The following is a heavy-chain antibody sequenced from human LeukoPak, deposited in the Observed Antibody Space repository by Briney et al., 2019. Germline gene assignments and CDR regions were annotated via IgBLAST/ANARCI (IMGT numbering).Heavy chain of an antibody. CDR3: ARGPTQAAYYYDSSGYYPPLDY. Sequence: ASVKVSCKASGGTFSSYAISWVRQAPGQGLEWMGGIIPIFGTANYAQKFQGRVTITADESTSTAYMELSSLRSEDTAVYYCARGPTQAAYYYDSSGYYPPLDYWGQGTLVTVSS. J-gene: IGHJ4*02. V-gene: IGHV1-69*13. D-gene: IGHD3-22*01. CDR2: IIPIFGTA. CDR1: GGTFSSYA.